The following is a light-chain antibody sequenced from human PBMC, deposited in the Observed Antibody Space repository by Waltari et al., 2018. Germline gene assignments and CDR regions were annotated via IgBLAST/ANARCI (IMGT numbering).Light chain of an antibody. CDR3: QVWDTRSDHLI. CDR1: DIGTKS. V-gene: IGLV3-21*03. J-gene: IGLJ2*01. Sequence: SYVLTQPPSVSVAPGKTARITCGGNDIGTKSVHWYQQEPGQAPVLVDHENSDRPPGHPDRFSGSNSGDTATLTISRVEAGDEADYYCQVWDTRSDHLIFGGGTKLTVL. CDR2: ENS.